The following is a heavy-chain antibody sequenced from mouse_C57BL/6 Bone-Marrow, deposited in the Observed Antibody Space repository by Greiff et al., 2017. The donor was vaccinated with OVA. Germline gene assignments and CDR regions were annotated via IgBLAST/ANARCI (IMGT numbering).Heavy chain of an antibody. CDR2: IDPSDSDT. CDR3: AREVDWYFDV. Sequence: QVQLQQPGAELVRPGSSVKLSCKASGYTFTSYWMHWVKQRPIQGLEWIGNIDPSDSDTHYNQKFKDKATLTVDKSSSTAYMQLSSLTSEDSAVYYCAREVDWYFDVWGTGTTVTVSS. J-gene: IGHJ1*03. V-gene: IGHV1-52*01. CDR1: GYTFTSYW.